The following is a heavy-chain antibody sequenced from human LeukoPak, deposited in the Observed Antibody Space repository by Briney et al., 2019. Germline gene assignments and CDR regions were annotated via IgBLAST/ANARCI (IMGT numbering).Heavy chain of an antibody. CDR2: ISSGTTTI. Sequence: GRSLRLSCAASGFTFSSYGMHWVRQAPGKGLEWVSYISSGTTTIYYADSVKGRFTISRDNAKNSLYLQMNSLRAEDTAVYYCARRYCSSTSCTLDYWGQGTLVTVSS. CDR1: GFTFSSYG. J-gene: IGHJ4*02. CDR3: ARRYCSSTSCTLDY. D-gene: IGHD2-2*01. V-gene: IGHV3-48*04.